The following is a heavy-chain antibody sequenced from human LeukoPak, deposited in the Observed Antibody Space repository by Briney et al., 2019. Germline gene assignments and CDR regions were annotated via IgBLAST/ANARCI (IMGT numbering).Heavy chain of an antibody. CDR1: GDSVSSINGA. V-gene: IGHV6-1*01. CDR2: TYYRSKWYN. CDR3: ARDLANTGWYTFDY. Sequence: SQTLSVTCDISGDSVSSINGAWNWIRQSPSGGLEWLGRTYYRSKWYNEYAESMKGRMTITPDTSNNRFSLQLNSVTPDDTAVYYCARDLANTGWYTFDYWAREPWSPSPQ. J-gene: IGHJ4*02. D-gene: IGHD6-19*01.